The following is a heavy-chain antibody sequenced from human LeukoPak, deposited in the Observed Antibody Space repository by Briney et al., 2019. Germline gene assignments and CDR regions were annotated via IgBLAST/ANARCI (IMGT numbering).Heavy chain of an antibody. V-gene: IGHV4-39*07. CDR1: GGSISSSSYY. J-gene: IGHJ4*02. Sequence: SETLSLTCTVSGGSISSSSYYWGWIRQPPGKGLEWIGSIYYSGSTYYNPSLKSRVTISVDTSKNQFSLKLSSVTAADTAVYYCARDSLRTSCFDYWGQGTLVTVSS. CDR3: ARDSLRTSCFDY. D-gene: IGHD2-2*01. CDR2: IYYSGST.